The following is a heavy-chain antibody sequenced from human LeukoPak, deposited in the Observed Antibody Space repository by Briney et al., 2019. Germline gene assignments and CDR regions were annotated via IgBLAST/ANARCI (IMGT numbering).Heavy chain of an antibody. Sequence: GRSLRLSCAASGFTFSSYGMHWVRQAPGKGLEWVAVIWYDGSNKYYADSVEGRFTISRDNSKNTLYLQMNSLRAEDTAVYYCARGAGEYNYYYYGMDVWGQGTTVTVSS. J-gene: IGHJ6*02. CDR3: ARGAGEYNYYYYGMDV. D-gene: IGHD2/OR15-2a*01. CDR2: IWYDGSNK. V-gene: IGHV3-33*08. CDR1: GFTFSSYG.